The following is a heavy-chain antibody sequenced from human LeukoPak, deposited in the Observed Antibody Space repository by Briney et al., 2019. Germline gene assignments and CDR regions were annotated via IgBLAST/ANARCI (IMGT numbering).Heavy chain of an antibody. CDR3: ARDRYYASGSYNWFDP. D-gene: IGHD3-10*01. CDR2: IGTSGTYT. CDR1: GFTFSGVY. V-gene: IGHV3-11*05. Sequence: GGSLRLSCAASGFTFSGVYMSWIRQAPGKGLEWVSCIGTSGTYTNYADSVKGRFTISRDNAKNSLYLQMDGLRVEDTAVYYCARDRYYASGSYNWFDPWGQGTLVTVSS. J-gene: IGHJ5*02.